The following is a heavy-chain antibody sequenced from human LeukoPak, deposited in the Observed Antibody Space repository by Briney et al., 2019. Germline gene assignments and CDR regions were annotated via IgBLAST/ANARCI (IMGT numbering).Heavy chain of an antibody. J-gene: IGHJ4*02. CDR1: GGSFSGYY. CDR3: ARHHVLEGSYFAY. V-gene: IGHV4-34*01. Sequence: SETLSLTCAVYGGSFSGYYWSWIRQPPGKGLEWIGEINHSGSTNYNPSLKSRVTISVDTSKNQFSLKLSSVTAADTAVYYCARHHVLEGSYFAYWGQGTLVTVSS. CDR2: INHSGST. D-gene: IGHD3-10*01.